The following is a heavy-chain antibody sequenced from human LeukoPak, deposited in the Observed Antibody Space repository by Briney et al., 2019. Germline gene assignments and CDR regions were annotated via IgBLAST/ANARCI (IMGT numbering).Heavy chain of an antibody. CDR1: GGSFSGYY. J-gene: IGHJ4*02. CDR2: IYYSGST. V-gene: IGHV4-34*01. Sequence: SETLSLTCAVYGGSFSGYYWSLIRQPPGKGLEWIGSIYYSGSTYYNPSLKSRVTISVDTSKNQFSLKLSSVTAADTAVYYCAGGYSYHYWGQGTLVTVSS. D-gene: IGHD5-18*01. CDR3: AGGYSYHY.